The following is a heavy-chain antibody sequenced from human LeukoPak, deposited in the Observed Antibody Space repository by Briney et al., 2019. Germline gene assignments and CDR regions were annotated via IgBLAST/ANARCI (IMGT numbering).Heavy chain of an antibody. J-gene: IGHJ4*02. CDR3: ARVDYYYGSGSLDY. CDR2: IYHSGST. Sequence: SETLSLTCTVSGGSISSSSYYWGWIRQPPGKGLEWIGSIYHSGSTYYNPSLKSRVTISVDTSKNQFSLKLSSVTAADTAVYYCARVDYYYGSGSLDYWGQGTLVTVSS. V-gene: IGHV4-39*07. D-gene: IGHD3-10*01. CDR1: GGSISSSSYY.